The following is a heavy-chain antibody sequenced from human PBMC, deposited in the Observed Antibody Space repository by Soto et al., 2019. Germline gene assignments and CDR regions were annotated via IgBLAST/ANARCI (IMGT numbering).Heavy chain of an antibody. CDR1: GSTVSSNY. D-gene: IGHD5-18*01. V-gene: IGHV3-53*01. CDR3: ARGIPRGYSYGSYYFDY. CDR2: IYSGGRT. J-gene: IGHJ4*02. Sequence: HPGGSLRLSCAASGSTVSSNYMTWVRQAPGKGLEWVSVIYSGGRTYYADSVKGRFTIPRDNSKNTQYLQMNSLRAEDTAVYYCARGIPRGYSYGSYYFDYWGQGTLVTVSS.